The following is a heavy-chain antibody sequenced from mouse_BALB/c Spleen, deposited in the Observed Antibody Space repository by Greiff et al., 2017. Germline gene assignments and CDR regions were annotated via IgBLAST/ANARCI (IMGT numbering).Heavy chain of an antibody. V-gene: IGHV1-7*01. J-gene: IGHJ3*01. CDR1: GYTFTSYW. CDR2: INPSTGYT. Sequence: QVQLKESGAELAKPGASVKMSCKASGYTFTSYWMHWVKQRPGQGLEWIGYINPSTGYTEYNQKFKDKATLTADKSSSTAYMQLSSLTSEDSAVYYCARGYDVWFAYWGQGTLVTVSA. D-gene: IGHD2-2*01. CDR3: ARGYDVWFAY.